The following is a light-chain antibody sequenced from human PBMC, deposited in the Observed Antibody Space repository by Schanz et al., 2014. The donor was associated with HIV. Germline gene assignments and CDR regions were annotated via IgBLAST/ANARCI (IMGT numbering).Light chain of an antibody. CDR1: QSVSSSY. CDR2: GAS. J-gene: IGKJ4*01. V-gene: IGKV3-20*01. CDR3: QYFGNSGGT. Sequence: EIVLTQSPGTLSLSPGERATLSCRASQSVSSSYLAWYQQKPGQTPRLLIYGASSRATGIPDRFSGSGSGTEFTLTISSLEPEDFAVYYCQYFGNSGGTFGGGTKVEIK.